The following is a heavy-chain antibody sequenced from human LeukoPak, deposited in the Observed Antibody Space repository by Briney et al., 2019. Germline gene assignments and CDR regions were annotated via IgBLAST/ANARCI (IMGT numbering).Heavy chain of an antibody. CDR2: IYYSGST. D-gene: IGHD2-8*01. CDR3: ARYLYPYYYYYIDV. CDR1: GGSISSSSYY. Sequence: SETLSLTCTVSGGSISSSSYYWGWIRQPPGKGLEWIGSIYYSGSTYYNPSLKSRVTISVDTSKNQFSLKLSSVTAADTAVYYCARYLYPYYYYYIDVWGKGTTVTVSS. J-gene: IGHJ6*03. V-gene: IGHV4-39*01.